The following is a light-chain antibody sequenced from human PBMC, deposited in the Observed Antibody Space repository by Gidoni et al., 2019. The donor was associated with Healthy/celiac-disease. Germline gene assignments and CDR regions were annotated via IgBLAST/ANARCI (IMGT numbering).Light chain of an antibody. Sequence: IQMTKSHSTLSASVGDRVPITCRASQSISIWLAWYHQKPGKAPKLLIYKESSLESGVPSRCSGSGSGIEFTLTISSLQPDDFATYYCQQYNSYYTFGQGTKLEIK. J-gene: IGKJ2*01. CDR2: KES. V-gene: IGKV1-5*03. CDR1: QSISIW. CDR3: QQYNSYYT.